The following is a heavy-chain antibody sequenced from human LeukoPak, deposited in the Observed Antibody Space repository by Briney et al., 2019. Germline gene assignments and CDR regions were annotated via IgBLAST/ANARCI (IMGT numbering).Heavy chain of an antibody. CDR1: GFIFSHYR. J-gene: IGHJ3*02. D-gene: IGHD2-15*01. CDR3: AREDMWAFDM. V-gene: IGHV3-7*01. Sequence: EGSLRLSCAASGFIFSHYRMRWVRHAPGKGLEWVANIKPDGTEKYYVDSVKGRFTISRENPKNSLYVLMDSLRAEDSSVYYCAREDMWAFDMWGQGTMVTVSS. CDR2: IKPDGTEK.